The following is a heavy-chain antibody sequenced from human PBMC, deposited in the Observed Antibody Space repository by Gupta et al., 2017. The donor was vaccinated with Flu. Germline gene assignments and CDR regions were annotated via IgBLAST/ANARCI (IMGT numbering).Heavy chain of an antibody. J-gene: IGHJ6*03. Sequence: EVQLVESGGGLVQPGGSLRLSCAASGFTFSSYAMHWVRQAPGKGLEYVSAISSNGGSTYYANSVRGRFTISRDNSKNTLYLQMGSLRADDMAVYYCARDRGSSWDYYYYYMDVWGKGTTVTVSS. V-gene: IGHV3-64*01. CDR2: ISSNGGST. CDR3: ARDRGSSWDYYYYYMDV. D-gene: IGHD6-13*01. CDR1: GFTFSSYA.